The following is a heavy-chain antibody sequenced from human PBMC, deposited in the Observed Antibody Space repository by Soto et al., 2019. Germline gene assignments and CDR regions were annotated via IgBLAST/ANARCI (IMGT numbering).Heavy chain of an antibody. CDR3: ARDYLVRLTWPDRDAFDL. V-gene: IGHV1-18*01. CDR1: GYTFTRYG. CDR2: ISNYNGNT. Sequence: QAQLVQSRPEVKKPGASVKVSCKASGYTFTRYGISWVRQAPGQGLEWMGWISNYNGNTNYAQKLQGRVTMTTDTSTPTAYMELRSPRSDDTAVYFCARDYLVRLTWPDRDAFDLWCQGTMVTVSS. J-gene: IGHJ3*01. D-gene: IGHD2-21*01.